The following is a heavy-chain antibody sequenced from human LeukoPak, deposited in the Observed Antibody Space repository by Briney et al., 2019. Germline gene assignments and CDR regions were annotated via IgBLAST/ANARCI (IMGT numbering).Heavy chain of an antibody. V-gene: IGHV3-21*01. CDR1: GFTFSSYS. CDR2: ISSTSTYI. D-gene: IGHD1-26*01. J-gene: IGHJ6*04. Sequence: GGSLRLSCAASGFTFSSYSMNWVRDAPGKGLEWVSSISSTSTYIYYADSVKGRFTISRDNAKNSLYLQMNSLRAEDTAVYYCACLVGATQDVWGKGTTVIVSS. CDR3: ACLVGATQDV.